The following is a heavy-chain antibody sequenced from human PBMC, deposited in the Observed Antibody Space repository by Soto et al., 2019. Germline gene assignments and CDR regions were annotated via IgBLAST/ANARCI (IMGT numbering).Heavy chain of an antibody. D-gene: IGHD6-6*01. V-gene: IGHV3-11*06. J-gene: IGHJ6*02. Sequence: GGSLRLSCAASGFTFSDYYMSWIRQAPGKGLDWVAYISSSSRTTKYGDSVKGRFTISRDNAKNSLFLQMNSLRGEDAAVYYCARDVYRYSSSSPEDVWGQGATVTVSS. CDR1: GFTFSDYY. CDR3: ARDVYRYSSSSPEDV. CDR2: ISSSSRTT.